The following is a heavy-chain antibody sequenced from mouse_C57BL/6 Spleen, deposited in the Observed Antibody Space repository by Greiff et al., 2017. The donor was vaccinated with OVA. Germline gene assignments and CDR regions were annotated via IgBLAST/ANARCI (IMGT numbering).Heavy chain of an antibody. CDR3: ITYGNYGYFDV. J-gene: IGHJ1*03. D-gene: IGHD2-1*01. CDR2: IRNKANNHAT. Sequence: EVMLVESGGGLVQPGGSMKLSCAASGFTFSDAWMDWVRQSPETGLEWVAEIRNKANNHATYYAESVKGRFTISRDDSKSSVYLQMNSLRAEDTGIYYCITYGNYGYFDVWGTGTTVTVSS. V-gene: IGHV6-6*01. CDR1: GFTFSDAW.